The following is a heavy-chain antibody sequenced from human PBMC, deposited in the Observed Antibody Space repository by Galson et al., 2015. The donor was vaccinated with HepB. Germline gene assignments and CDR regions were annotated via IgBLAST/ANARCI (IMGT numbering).Heavy chain of an antibody. CDR2: IRYDGSNK. CDR3: AIEPSYDSLTGYPCYFDC. D-gene: IGHD3-9*01. Sequence: SLRLSCAASGFTFSSYGMHWVRQAPGKGLEWVGGIRYDGSNKYYADSAKGRCTISRDNSKNTMYLQMNSLSDEDTAVYYCAIEPSYDSLTGYPCYFDCWGQGTLVTVSS. CDR1: GFTFSSYG. J-gene: IGHJ4*02. V-gene: IGHV3-33*01.